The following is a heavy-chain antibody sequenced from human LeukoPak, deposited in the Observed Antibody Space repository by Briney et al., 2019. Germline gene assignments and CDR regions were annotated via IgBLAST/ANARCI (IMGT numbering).Heavy chain of an antibody. Sequence: LRLSCAASGFTFSSYAMHWVRQAPGKGLEWVAVISYDGSNKYYADSVKGRFTISRDNSKNTLYLQMNSLRAEDTAVYYCARSSRGSLDYWGQGTLVTVSS. V-gene: IGHV3-30-3*01. CDR3: ARSSRGSLDY. CDR1: GFTFSSYA. J-gene: IGHJ4*02. D-gene: IGHD1-26*01. CDR2: ISYDGSNK.